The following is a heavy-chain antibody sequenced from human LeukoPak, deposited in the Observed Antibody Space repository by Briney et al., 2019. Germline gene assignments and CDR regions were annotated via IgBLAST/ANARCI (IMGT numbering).Heavy chain of an antibody. V-gene: IGHV3-30*02. CDR3: AKVLPLTFYYMDV. CDR2: IRFDGGDK. J-gene: IGHJ6*03. Sequence: GGSLRLSCVASGVTFGTYGLHWVRQAPSKGLEWVAFIRFDGGDKYYADSVKGRFTVSRDNSKNTLYLQMNSLRIEDTAMYYCAKVLPLTFYYMDVWGKGTTVTVSS. D-gene: IGHD4/OR15-4a*01. CDR1: GVTFGTYG.